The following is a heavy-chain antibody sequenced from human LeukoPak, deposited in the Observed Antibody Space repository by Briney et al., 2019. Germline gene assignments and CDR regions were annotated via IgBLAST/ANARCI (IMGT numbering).Heavy chain of an antibody. D-gene: IGHD3-3*02. Sequence: GGSLRLSCAASGFTFSSYAMSWVRQAPGKGLEWVSAISGSGGSTYYADSVKGRFTISRDNSKNTLYLQMNSLRAEDTVVYYCAKDIGREPYSPAFRKYYYYGMDVWGQGTTVTVSS. CDR2: ISGSGGST. CDR3: AKDIGREPYSPAFRKYYYYGMDV. V-gene: IGHV3-23*01. CDR1: GFTFSSYA. J-gene: IGHJ6*02.